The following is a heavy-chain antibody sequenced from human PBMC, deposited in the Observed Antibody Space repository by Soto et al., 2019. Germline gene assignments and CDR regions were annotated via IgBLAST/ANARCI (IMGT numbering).Heavy chain of an antibody. J-gene: IGHJ6*03. D-gene: IGHD3-16*01. V-gene: IGHV3-9*01. CDR2: ISWNSGSI. Sequence: GGSLRLSCAASGFTFDDYAMHWVRQAPGKGLEWVSGISWNSGSIGYADSVKGRFTISRDNAKNSLYLQMNSLRAEDTALYYCAKDRSQGEYPDYYYMDVWGKGTTVTVSS. CDR1: GFTFDDYA. CDR3: AKDRSQGEYPDYYYMDV.